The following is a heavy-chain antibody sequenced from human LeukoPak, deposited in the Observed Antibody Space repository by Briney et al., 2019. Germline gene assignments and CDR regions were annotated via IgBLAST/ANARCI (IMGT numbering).Heavy chain of an antibody. CDR1: GYTFTGYY. D-gene: IGHD6-13*01. CDR2: INPNSGGT. CDR3: ARKYSSSWYEVGVNYFDY. J-gene: IGHJ4*02. Sequence: ASVKVSCKASGYTFTGYYMHWVRQAPGQGLEWMGRINPNSGGTNYAQKFQGRVTMTRDTSISTAYMELSRLRSDDTAVYYCARKYSSSWYEVGVNYFDYWGQGTLVTVSS. V-gene: IGHV1-2*06.